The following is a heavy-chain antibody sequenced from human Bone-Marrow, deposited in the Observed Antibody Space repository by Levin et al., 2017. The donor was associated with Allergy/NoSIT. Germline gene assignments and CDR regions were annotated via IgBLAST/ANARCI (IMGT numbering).Heavy chain of an antibody. D-gene: IGHD2-15*01. CDR1: GASVTSHY. CDR2: IYHTGSAN. CDR3: ARATGGGSYATSFDR. Sequence: ESLKISCTVSGASVTSHYWNWIRQPPGKGLEWIGNIYHTGSANYYNPSLKSRLFISIDTSKNEFSLKLTSVTAADTAVYYGARATGGGSYATSFDRWGQGAQVTVSS. J-gene: IGHJ4*02. V-gene: IGHV4-59*02.